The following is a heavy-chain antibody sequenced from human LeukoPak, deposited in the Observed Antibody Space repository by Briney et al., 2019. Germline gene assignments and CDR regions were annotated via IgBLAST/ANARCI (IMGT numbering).Heavy chain of an antibody. J-gene: IGHJ6*02. CDR2: TYYRSKWYN. CDR1: GDSVSSNSAA. Sequence: SQTLSLTCAISGDSVSSNSAAWHWIRQSPSRGLEWLGRTYYRSKWYNDYAVSGKSRITINPDTSKNQFSLQLNSVTPEDTAVYYCARDSRRYYGSGHYYYYGMDVWGQGTTVTVSS. D-gene: IGHD3-10*01. CDR3: ARDSRRYYGSGHYYYYGMDV. V-gene: IGHV6-1*01.